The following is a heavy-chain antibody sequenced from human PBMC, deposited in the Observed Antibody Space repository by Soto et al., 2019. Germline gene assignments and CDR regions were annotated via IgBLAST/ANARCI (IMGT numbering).Heavy chain of an antibody. V-gene: IGHV3-21*01. D-gene: IGHD5-12*01. Sequence: EVQLVESGGGQVRPGGSLRLSCAVSGFTFRNFAMNWVRQAPGKGLEWVSSISSTGGSIYYAESLKGRFTVSRDNAQKFLYLQMNRLRVKDTAVYYWARAAREMATTPHGYWGQGTLVTVSS. CDR3: ARAAREMATTPHGY. CDR2: ISSTGGSI. J-gene: IGHJ4*02. CDR1: GFTFRNFA.